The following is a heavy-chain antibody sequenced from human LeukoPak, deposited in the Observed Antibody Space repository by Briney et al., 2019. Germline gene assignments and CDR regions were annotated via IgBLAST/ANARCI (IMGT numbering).Heavy chain of an antibody. CDR2: IYYSGST. J-gene: IGHJ4*02. D-gene: IGHD1-26*01. CDR3: ARDRYSGSLHDFDY. CDR1: GGSFSGYY. Sequence: PSETLSLTCAVYGGSFSGYYWSWVRQPPGKGVEWIGYIYYSGSTYYNPSLKSRVTISVDTSKNQFSLKLSSVTAADTAVYYCARDRYSGSLHDFDYWGQGTLVTVSS. V-gene: IGHV4-30-4*08.